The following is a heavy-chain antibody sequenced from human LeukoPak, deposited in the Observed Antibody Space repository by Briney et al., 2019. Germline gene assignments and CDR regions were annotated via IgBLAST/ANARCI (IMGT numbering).Heavy chain of an antibody. CDR1: GFTFSTYR. D-gene: IGHD4-17*01. CDR3: ARGMTTEY. CDR2: IKEDGSEQ. J-gene: IGHJ4*02. V-gene: IGHV3-7*04. Sequence: GGSLRLSCAASGFTFSTYRMTGIRQAPGKGLEWVANIKEDGSEQYYVDSVKGRFTISRDNAENSLFLQMNSLRAADTAVYYCARGMTTEYWGQGTLVTVSS.